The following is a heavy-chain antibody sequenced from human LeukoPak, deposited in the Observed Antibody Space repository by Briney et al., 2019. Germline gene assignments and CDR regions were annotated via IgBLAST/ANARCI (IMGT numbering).Heavy chain of an antibody. Sequence: PSETLSLTCTVSGGSISSYYWSWIRQPAGKGLEWIGRIYTSGSTNYNPSLKSRVTMSVDTSKNQFSLKLSSVTAADTAVYYCAGTPRIAVAGTGFDYWGQGTLVTVSS. J-gene: IGHJ4*02. V-gene: IGHV4-4*07. CDR3: AGTPRIAVAGTGFDY. CDR1: GGSISSYY. CDR2: IYTSGST. D-gene: IGHD6-19*01.